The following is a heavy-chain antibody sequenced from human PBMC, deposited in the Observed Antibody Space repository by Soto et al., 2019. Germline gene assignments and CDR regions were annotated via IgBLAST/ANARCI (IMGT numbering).Heavy chain of an antibody. CDR2: INAGNGDT. CDR1: AYTFTTYA. V-gene: IGHV1-3*01. CDR3: ARGDCSGASCYGDLDY. D-gene: IGHD2-2*01. J-gene: IGHJ4*02. Sequence: ASVKVSCKASAYTFTTYALHWVRQAPGQRLEWMGWINAGNGDTKYSQKFLGRVSISRDTSANIAYMELFSLRSEDTAVYYCARGDCSGASCYGDLDYWGQGTLATVSS.